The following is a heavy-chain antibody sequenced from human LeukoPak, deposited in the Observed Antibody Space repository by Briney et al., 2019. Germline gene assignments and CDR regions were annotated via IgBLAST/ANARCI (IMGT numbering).Heavy chain of an antibody. CDR3: AREQVGAIYFDY. J-gene: IGHJ4*02. CDR1: GFTFSNYA. D-gene: IGHD1-26*01. Sequence: GGSLRLSCAASGFTFSNYAMHWVRQAPGKGLEWVAVMSYDGSSKYYADSVKGRFTISRDNSKNTLYLQMNSLRAEDTAVYYCAREQVGAIYFDYWGQGTLVTVSS. V-gene: IGHV3-30*04. CDR2: MSYDGSSK.